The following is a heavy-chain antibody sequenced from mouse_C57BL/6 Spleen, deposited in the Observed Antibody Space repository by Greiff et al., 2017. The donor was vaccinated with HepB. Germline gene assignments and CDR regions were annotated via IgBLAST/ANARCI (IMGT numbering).Heavy chain of an antibody. CDR1: GFSFNTYA. V-gene: IGHV10-1*01. CDR2: IRSKSNNYAT. J-gene: IGHJ2*01. CDR3: VRHHYYYGSSYYYFDY. Sequence: EVQGVESGGGLVQPKGSLKLSCAASGFSFNTYAMNWVRQAPGKGLEWVARIRSKSNNYATYYADSVKDRFTISRDDSESMLYLQMNNLKTEDTAMYYCVRHHYYYGSSYYYFDYWGQGTTLTVSS. D-gene: IGHD1-1*01.